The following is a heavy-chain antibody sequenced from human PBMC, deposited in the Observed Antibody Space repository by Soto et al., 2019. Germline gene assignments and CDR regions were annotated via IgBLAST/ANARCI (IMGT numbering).Heavy chain of an antibody. J-gene: IGHJ4*02. Sequence: QVQLVEAGGGVVQPGRSLRLSCAASGFTFSSYGMHWVRQAPGKGLEGGAVISYDGSNKYYADSVKGRFTISRDNSKNTLYLQMNSLRAEDTAVYYCAKERRSYLDYWGQGTLVTVSS. CDR3: AKERRSYLDY. CDR2: ISYDGSNK. D-gene: IGHD1-1*01. CDR1: GFTFSSYG. V-gene: IGHV3-30*18.